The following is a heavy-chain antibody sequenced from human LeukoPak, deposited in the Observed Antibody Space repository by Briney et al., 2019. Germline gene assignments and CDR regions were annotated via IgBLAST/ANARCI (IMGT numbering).Heavy chain of an antibody. CDR2: IYHSGST. J-gene: IGHJ4*02. CDR3: ARRLATYSSSWDY. CDR1: GYSISSGYY. Sequence: PSETLSLTCAVSGYSISSGYYWGWIRQPPGKGLEWIGSIYHSGSTYYNPSLKSRVTISVDTSKNQFSLKLSSVTAADTAVYYCARRLATYSSSWDYWGQGTQVTVSS. V-gene: IGHV4-38-2*01. D-gene: IGHD6-13*01.